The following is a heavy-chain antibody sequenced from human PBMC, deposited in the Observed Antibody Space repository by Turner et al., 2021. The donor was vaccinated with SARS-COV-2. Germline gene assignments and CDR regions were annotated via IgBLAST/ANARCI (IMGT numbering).Heavy chain of an antibody. CDR3: AKDSGAVDGSFDF. V-gene: IGHV1-2*02. D-gene: IGHD3-10*01. J-gene: IGHJ4*02. CDR1: GYRFNGYY. Sequence: QVQLVQSGTEVRKPGASEKVSCRASGYRFNGYYIHGVRQAPGQGLEWMGWINPNTGATNSAQKSQGRVTLTRDTSIRTVYMELTRLRADDTAVYYCAKDSGAVDGSFDFWGQGSLVAVSS. CDR2: INPNTGAT.